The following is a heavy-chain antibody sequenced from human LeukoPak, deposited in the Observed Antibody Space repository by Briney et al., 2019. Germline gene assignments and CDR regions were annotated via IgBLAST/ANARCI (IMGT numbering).Heavy chain of an antibody. V-gene: IGHV3-64*01. J-gene: IGHJ4*02. CDR2: ISSNGGST. Sequence: GGSLRLSCAASGFTFSSYAMHWVRRAPGKGLEYVSAISSNGGSTYYANSVKGRFTISRDNSKNTLYLQMGSLRAEDMAVYYCASFSGSYSKAPLFDYWGQGTLVTVSS. CDR1: GFTFSSYA. CDR3: ASFSGSYSKAPLFDY. D-gene: IGHD1-26*01.